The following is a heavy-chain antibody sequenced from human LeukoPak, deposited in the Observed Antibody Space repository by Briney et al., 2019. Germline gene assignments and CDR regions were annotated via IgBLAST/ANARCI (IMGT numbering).Heavy chain of an antibody. CDR1: GGTFSSYA. CDR2: IIPIFGTA. D-gene: IGHD3-10*01. Sequence: SVKVSCKASGGTFSSYAISWVRQAPGQGLEWMGGIIPIFGTANYAQKLQGRVTMTTDTSTSTAYMELRSLRSDDTAVYYCARSNYGSESTTFDPWGQGTLVTVSS. V-gene: IGHV1-69*05. CDR3: ARSNYGSESTTFDP. J-gene: IGHJ5*02.